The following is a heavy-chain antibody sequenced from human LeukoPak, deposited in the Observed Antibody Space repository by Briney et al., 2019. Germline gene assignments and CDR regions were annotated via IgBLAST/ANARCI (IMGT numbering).Heavy chain of an antibody. D-gene: IGHD3-10*01. V-gene: IGHV1-2*04. CDR3: ARADGSGSFYGMDV. CDR2: INPNSGGT. Sequence: ASVKVSCKASGYTFTGYYMHWVRQAPGQGPEWMGWINPNSGGTNYAQKFQGWVTMTRDTSISTAYMELSRLRSDDTAVYYCARADGSGSFYGMDVWGQGTTVTVSS. CDR1: GYTFTGYY. J-gene: IGHJ6*02.